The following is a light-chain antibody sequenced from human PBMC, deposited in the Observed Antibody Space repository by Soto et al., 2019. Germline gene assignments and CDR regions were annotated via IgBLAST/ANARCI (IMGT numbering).Light chain of an antibody. J-gene: IGLJ2*01. Sequence: QSALTQPASVSGSPGQSITISCTGTSSDVGGFNYVSWYQHHPGKAPKLMIYDVSNRPSGVSDRFSGSKSSNTASLTISGLQAEDEAYYYCSSYASTTLLVFGGGTKLTVL. CDR1: SSDVGGFNY. CDR2: DVS. CDR3: SSYASTTLLV. V-gene: IGLV2-14*03.